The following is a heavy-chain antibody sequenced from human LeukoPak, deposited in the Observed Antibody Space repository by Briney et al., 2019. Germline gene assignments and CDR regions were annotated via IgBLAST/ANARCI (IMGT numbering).Heavy chain of an antibody. D-gene: IGHD5-12*01. CDR2: IYYSGST. CDR1: GGSISSYY. J-gene: IGHJ4*02. Sequence: SETLSLTCTVSGGSISSYYWSWIRQPPGKGLEWIGYIYYSGSTNYNPSLKSQVTISVDTSKNQFSLKLSSVTAADTAVYYCARVGDFRDGYYYFDYWGQGTLVTVSS. CDR3: ARVGDFRDGYYYFDY. V-gene: IGHV4-59*01.